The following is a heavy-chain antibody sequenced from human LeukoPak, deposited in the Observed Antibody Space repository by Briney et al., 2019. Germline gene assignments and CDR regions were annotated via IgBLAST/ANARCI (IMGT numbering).Heavy chain of an antibody. CDR1: GFTISSYA. CDR2: ISYDGGNK. J-gene: IGHJ4*02. D-gene: IGHD3-22*01. CDR3: AKVHLTYYYDSSGYGFQDC. Sequence: GGSLRLSCAASGFTISSYAMSWVRQAPGKGLEWVAVISYDGGNKYYIDSVKGRFTISRDNSKNTLYLQMNSLSAEDTAVYYCAKVHLTYYYDSSGYGFQDCWGQGALVTVSS. V-gene: IGHV3-30*18.